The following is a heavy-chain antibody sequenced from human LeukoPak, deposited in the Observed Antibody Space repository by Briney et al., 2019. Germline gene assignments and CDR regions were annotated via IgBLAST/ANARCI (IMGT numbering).Heavy chain of an antibody. Sequence: ASVKVSCKASGYTFTSYGISWVRQAPGQGLEWMGWISAYNGNTNYAQKLQGRVTMTTDTSTSTAYMELRSLRSDDTAVYYCARGRLQEYYYYYYGMDVWGQGTTVTVSS. CDR1: GYTFTSYG. V-gene: IGHV1-18*01. CDR3: ARGRLQEYYYYYYGMDV. D-gene: IGHD4-4*01. J-gene: IGHJ6*02. CDR2: ISAYNGNT.